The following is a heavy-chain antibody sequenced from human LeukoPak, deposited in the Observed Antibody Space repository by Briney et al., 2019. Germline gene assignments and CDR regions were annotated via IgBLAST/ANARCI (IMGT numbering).Heavy chain of an antibody. V-gene: IGHV3-30*02. CDR3: AKDGVGTSGWRI. J-gene: IGHJ4*02. CDR1: GFTFSSYG. Sequence: GGSLRLSCAASGFTFSSYGMHWVSQAPGKGLEWVAFIWYDGSNKYYADSVKGRFTISRDNSKNTLHLQMNSLRGEDTAVYYCAKDGVGTSGWRIWGQGTLVTVSS. CDR2: IWYDGSNK. D-gene: IGHD6-19*01.